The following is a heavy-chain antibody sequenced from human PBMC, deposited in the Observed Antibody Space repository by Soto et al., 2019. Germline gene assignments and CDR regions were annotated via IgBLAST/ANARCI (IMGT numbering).Heavy chain of an antibody. D-gene: IGHD5-12*01. CDR2: IYPGDSDT. J-gene: IGHJ4*02. Sequence: VESLKISCEGSGYISNTYWICCFLQMALKGLEWMALIYPGDSDTRYNPCFEGQATLSVDRSTSTAYLQWSSLKASDTAIYYCATSTVSYVDIVSSTTRGYFDHWGQGTLVTVSS. CDR3: ATSTVSYVDIVSSTTRGYFDH. CDR1: GYISNTYW. V-gene: IGHV5-51*01.